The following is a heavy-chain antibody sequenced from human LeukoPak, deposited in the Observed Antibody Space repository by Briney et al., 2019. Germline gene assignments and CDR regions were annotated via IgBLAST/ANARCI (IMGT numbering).Heavy chain of an antibody. Sequence: PGGSLRLSCAAAGFTFSTYGIHWVRQAAGMRLEWVAFIRYDGSNKYYADSVKGRFTISRDNFMNTVYLQMNSLRPEDTAVYYCAKEGYSSGWYEDYWGQGTLVTVSS. CDR2: IRYDGSNK. CDR3: AKEGYSSGWYEDY. D-gene: IGHD6-19*01. CDR1: GFTFSTYG. J-gene: IGHJ4*02. V-gene: IGHV3-30*02.